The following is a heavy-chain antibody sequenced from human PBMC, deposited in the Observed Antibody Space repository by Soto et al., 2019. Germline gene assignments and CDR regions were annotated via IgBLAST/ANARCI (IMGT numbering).Heavy chain of an antibody. Sequence: PGGSLRLSCAASGFTFTRYSMNWVRQAPGKGLEWVSSISSTTNYIYYGDSMKGRFTISRDNAKNSLYLEMNSLRAEDTAVYYCARGSRIAAAGTLIDYWGQGTLVTVSS. J-gene: IGHJ4*02. CDR1: GFTFTRYS. CDR3: ARGSRIAAAGTLIDY. V-gene: IGHV3-21*06. CDR2: ISSTTNYI. D-gene: IGHD6-13*01.